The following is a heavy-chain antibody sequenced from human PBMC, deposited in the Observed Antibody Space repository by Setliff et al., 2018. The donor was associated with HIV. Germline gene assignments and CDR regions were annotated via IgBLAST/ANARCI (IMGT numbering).Heavy chain of an antibody. Sequence: ASVKVSCKISGYTLTELSIHWVRQAPGKGLEWMANFDPEDGDTHYAQKLQGRVTMTTDTSTTTAYMELRSLRSDDTAMYFCARKGQQLPIDYWGQGTLVTVSS. D-gene: IGHD6-13*01. V-gene: IGHV1-24*01. J-gene: IGHJ4*02. CDR2: FDPEDGDT. CDR1: GYTLTELS. CDR3: ARKGQQLPIDY.